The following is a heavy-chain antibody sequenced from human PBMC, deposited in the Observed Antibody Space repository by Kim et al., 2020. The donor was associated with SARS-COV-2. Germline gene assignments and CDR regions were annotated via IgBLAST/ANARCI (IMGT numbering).Heavy chain of an antibody. J-gene: IGHJ4*02. CDR3: ARVYSSGWPQYYFDY. CDR1: GYTFTSYY. CDR2: INPSGGST. V-gene: IGHV1-46*01. D-gene: IGHD6-19*01. Sequence: ASVKVSCKASGYTFTSYYIHWVRQAPGQGLEWMGIINPSGGSTSYAQKFQGRVTMTRDTSTSTVYMELSSLRSEDTAVYYCARVYSSGWPQYYFDYWGQGTLVTVSS.